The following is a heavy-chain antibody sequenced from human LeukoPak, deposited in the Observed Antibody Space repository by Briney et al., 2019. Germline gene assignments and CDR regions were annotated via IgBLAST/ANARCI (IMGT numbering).Heavy chain of an antibody. CDR1: GESFSGYY. D-gene: IGHD3-3*01. Sequence: SETLSLTCAVYGESFSGYYWSWIPQPPGKGLEWIGEINHSGSTNYNPSLKSRVTISVDTSKNQFSLKLSSVTAADTAVYYCARKKDYDFWSGYYNYFDYWGQGTLVTVSS. V-gene: IGHV4-34*01. CDR3: ARKKDYDFWSGYYNYFDY. J-gene: IGHJ4*02. CDR2: INHSGST.